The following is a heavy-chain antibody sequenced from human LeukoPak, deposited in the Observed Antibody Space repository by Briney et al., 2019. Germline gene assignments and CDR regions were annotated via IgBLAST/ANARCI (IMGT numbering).Heavy chain of an antibody. Sequence: EASVKVSCKASGGTFSSYGIIWVRQAPGQGLEWMGRIIPILNIADYAQKFQGRVTITADTSTSTAYMELSSLRSEDTAVYYCARVAGSSYDYWGQGTLVTVSS. V-gene: IGHV1-69*04. CDR3: ARVAGSSYDY. CDR1: GGTFSSYG. J-gene: IGHJ4*02. CDR2: IIPILNIA. D-gene: IGHD3-10*01.